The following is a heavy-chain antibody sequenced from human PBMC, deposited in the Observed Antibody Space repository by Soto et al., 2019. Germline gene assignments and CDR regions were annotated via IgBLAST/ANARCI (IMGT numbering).Heavy chain of an antibody. CDR1: GYTFTHYY. D-gene: IGHD2-8*01. CDR2: INPSGGST. J-gene: IGHJ4*02. V-gene: IGHV1-46*01. Sequence: QVQLVQSGAEVKNPGASVKVSCKASGYTFTHYYIHWVRQAPGQGLEWMGMINPSGGSTSYAQKFQARLTLTTDTSTNTVYMELSSLRSEDTPVYYCARPPFPGCINAICYPLDFWGQGALVTVSS. CDR3: ARPPFPGCINAICYPLDF.